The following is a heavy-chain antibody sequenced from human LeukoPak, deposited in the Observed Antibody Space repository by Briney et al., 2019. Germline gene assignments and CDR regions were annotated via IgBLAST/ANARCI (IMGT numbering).Heavy chain of an antibody. D-gene: IGHD6-19*01. J-gene: IGHJ4*02. CDR2: ISGSGGST. CDR3: AKDGAYSSGWYEGTDY. V-gene: IGHV3-23*01. Sequence: PGGSLRLSCAASGFTLSSYAMSWVRQAPGKGLEWVSAISGSGGSTYYADSVKGRFTISRDNSKNTLYLQMNGLRAEDTAVYYCAKDGAYSSGWYEGTDYWGQGTLVTVSS. CDR1: GFTLSSYA.